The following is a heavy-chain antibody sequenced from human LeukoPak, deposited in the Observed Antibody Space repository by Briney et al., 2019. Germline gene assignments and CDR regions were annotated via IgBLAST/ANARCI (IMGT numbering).Heavy chain of an antibody. CDR3: VRRYDILTGYYPQFDY. Sequence: GSLRLSCAASGFSFSSCSMNWVRQAPGKGLEWVSSIISSVNYIYYADSVKGRFTISRDNSKNTLYLQMNSLRAEDTAVYYCVRRYDILTGYYPQFDYWAREPWSPSPQ. J-gene: IGHJ4*02. CDR2: IISSVNYI. D-gene: IGHD3-9*01. CDR1: GFSFSSCS. V-gene: IGHV3-21*01.